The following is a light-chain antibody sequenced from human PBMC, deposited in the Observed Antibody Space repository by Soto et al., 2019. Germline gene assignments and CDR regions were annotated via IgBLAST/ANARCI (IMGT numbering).Light chain of an antibody. CDR2: GAS. V-gene: IGKV3-15*01. CDR3: QQYNNWPGT. Sequence: EIVLTQSPGTLSLSPGERATLSCRASQSVVTSYLAWYQQKPGQAPRLLIYGASTRATGIPARFSGSGSGTEFTLTISSLQSEDFAVYYCQQYNNWPGTFGQGTKVDIK. CDR1: QSVVTSY. J-gene: IGKJ1*01.